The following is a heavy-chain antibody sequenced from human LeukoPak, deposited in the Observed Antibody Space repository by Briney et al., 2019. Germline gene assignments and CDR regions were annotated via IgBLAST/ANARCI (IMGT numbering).Heavy chain of an antibody. Sequence: GASVKVSCKASGYTFTSNGISWARQAPGQGLEWMGWISAYNGNTNYAQKVQGRVTMTTDTSTSTGYMELRSLRSDDTAVYYCARVAATIYWYYGMDVWGQGTTVTVPS. CDR2: ISAYNGNT. V-gene: IGHV1-18*01. D-gene: IGHD6-13*01. J-gene: IGHJ6*02. CDR1: GYTFTSNG. CDR3: ARVAATIYWYYGMDV.